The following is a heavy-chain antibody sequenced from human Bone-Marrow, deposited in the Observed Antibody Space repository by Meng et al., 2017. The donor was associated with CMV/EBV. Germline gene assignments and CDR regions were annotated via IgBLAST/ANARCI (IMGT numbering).Heavy chain of an antibody. V-gene: IGHV1-69*13. D-gene: IGHD6-13*01. CDR1: GGTFSSYA. Sequence: SVKVSCKASGGTFSSYAISWVRQAPGQGLEWMGGIIPICGTANYAQKFQGRVTITADESTSTAYMELSSLRSEDTAVYYCARVDSSSWYGGDYYYYGMDVWGQGTTVTVSS. J-gene: IGHJ6*02. CDR3: ARVDSSSWYGGDYYYYGMDV. CDR2: IIPICGTA.